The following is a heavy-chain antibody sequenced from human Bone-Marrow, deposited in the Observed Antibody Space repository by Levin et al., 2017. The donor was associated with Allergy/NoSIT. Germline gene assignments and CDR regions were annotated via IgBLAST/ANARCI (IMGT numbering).Heavy chain of an antibody. CDR2: ISSDGSTT. J-gene: IGHJ4*02. D-gene: IGHD1-1*01. CDR1: GFTFSNYW. V-gene: IGHV3-74*01. Sequence: ASVKVSCAASGFTFSNYWMHWVRQAPGKGLVWLSRISSDGSTTNYADSVKGRFTISRDNAKNTLYLQMNTLRAEDTAVYYCARVLYNWNDVIDYWGQGTLVTVSS. CDR3: ARVLYNWNDVIDY.